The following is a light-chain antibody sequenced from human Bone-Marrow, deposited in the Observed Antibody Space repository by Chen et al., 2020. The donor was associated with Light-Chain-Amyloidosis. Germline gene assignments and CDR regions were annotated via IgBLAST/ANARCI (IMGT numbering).Light chain of an antibody. V-gene: IGKV3-20*01. Sequence: EVVLTQSPGTLSLSPGERATLSCRVRQSVSSTYLAWYQQKPGQAPRLLIYDASTRATGIPDRFSGRGSGTDFTLTINRLEPEDFAVYYCQQFGVFGGGPGWRS. CDR2: DAS. CDR1: QSVSSTY. CDR3: QQFGV. J-gene: IGKJ4*01.